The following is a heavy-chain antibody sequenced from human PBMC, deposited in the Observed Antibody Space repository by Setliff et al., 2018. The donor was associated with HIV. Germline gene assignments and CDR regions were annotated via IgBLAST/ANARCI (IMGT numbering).Heavy chain of an antibody. CDR3: ARCYYDSSGPTDAFDI. CDR1: GYMFIAYG. Sequence: ASVKVSCKTSGYMFIAYGMSWVRRAPGQGLEWMGLINPSGGRTSYAQKFQGRLTMTRDTSRSTVYMELSSLRSEDTAVYYCARCYYDSSGPTDAFDIWGQGTVVT. J-gene: IGHJ3*02. D-gene: IGHD3-22*01. CDR2: INPSGGRT. V-gene: IGHV1-46*01.